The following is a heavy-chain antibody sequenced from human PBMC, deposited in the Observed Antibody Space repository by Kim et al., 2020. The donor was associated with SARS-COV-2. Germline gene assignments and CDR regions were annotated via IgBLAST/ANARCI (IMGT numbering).Heavy chain of an antibody. J-gene: IGHJ4*02. V-gene: IGHV3-7*01. CDR1: GFTFSSYW. CDR3: ARGVITYYYDSSGNDYFDY. D-gene: IGHD3-22*01. Sequence: GGSLRLSCAASGFTFSSYWMSWVRQAPEKGLEWVANIKQDGSEKYYVDSVKGRFTISRDNAKNSLYLQMNSLRAEDTAVYYCARGVITYYYDSSGNDYFDYWGQGTLVTVSS. CDR2: IKQDGSEK.